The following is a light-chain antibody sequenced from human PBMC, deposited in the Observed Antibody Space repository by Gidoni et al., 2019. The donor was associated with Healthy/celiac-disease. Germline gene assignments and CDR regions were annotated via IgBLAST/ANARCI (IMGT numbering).Light chain of an antibody. CDR2: GAS. Sequence: IVLTQSPGTLSLSPGERATLSCRASQCVSSSYLAWYQQKPGQAPRLLIYGASSRPTGIPDRFSGSGSGTDFTLTISRLEPEDFAVYYCQQYDSSPLTFGGGTKVEIK. V-gene: IGKV3-20*01. CDR1: QCVSSSY. J-gene: IGKJ4*01. CDR3: QQYDSSPLT.